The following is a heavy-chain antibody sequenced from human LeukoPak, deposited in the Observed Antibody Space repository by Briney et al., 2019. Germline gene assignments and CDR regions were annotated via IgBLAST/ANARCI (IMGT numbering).Heavy chain of an antibody. CDR2: ISSSSSNI. V-gene: IGHV3-21*01. J-gene: IGHJ4*02. D-gene: IGHD3-22*01. CDR1: GFTFARYS. Sequence: GGSLRLSCAVSGFTFARYSMNWVRQAPGKGLEWVSSISSSSSNIYYADPVTGRFTIYRDNAKNSLYLQMNILRAEDTAVYYCVRDVEYYYDSSGYAVDYWGQRTLVTVSS. CDR3: VRDVEYYYDSSGYAVDY.